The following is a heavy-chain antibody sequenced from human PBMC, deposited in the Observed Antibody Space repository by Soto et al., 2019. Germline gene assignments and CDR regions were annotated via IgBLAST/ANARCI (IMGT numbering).Heavy chain of an antibody. CDR1: GGSISSYY. J-gene: IGHJ4*02. Sequence: PSETLSLTCTVSGGSISSYYWSWIRQPPGKGLEWMGYIYDSGSTNYNPALKSRVTISVDTSKNQFSVKLSSMTPADTAVYYCARGTPAATGTFDYWGQGTLVTVSS. CDR3: ARGTPAATGTFDY. V-gene: IGHV4-59*01. CDR2: IYDSGST. D-gene: IGHD6-13*01.